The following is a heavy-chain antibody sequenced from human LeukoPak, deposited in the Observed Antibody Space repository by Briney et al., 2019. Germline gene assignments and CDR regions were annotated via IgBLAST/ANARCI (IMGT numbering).Heavy chain of an antibody. J-gene: IGHJ6*02. V-gene: IGHV1-46*01. Sequence: ASVKVSCKASGYTFTSYYMHWVRQAPGQGLEWMGIINPSGGSTSYAQKFQGRVTMTRDTSTSTVYMELSSLRSGDTAVYYCARVPKAAAGDDYYYGLDVWGQGTTVTVSS. D-gene: IGHD6-13*01. CDR3: ARVPKAAAGDDYYYGLDV. CDR2: INPSGGST. CDR1: GYTFTSYY.